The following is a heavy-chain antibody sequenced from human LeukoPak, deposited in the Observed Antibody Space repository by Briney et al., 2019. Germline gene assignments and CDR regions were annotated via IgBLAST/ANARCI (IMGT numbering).Heavy chain of an antibody. CDR2: INPNSGGT. Sequence: ASVKVSCKASGYTFTGYYIHWVRQAPGQGLEWMGWINPNSGGTNYAQKFQGRVTMTRDTSISTAYMELSRLRSDDTAVYYCARVELRFWGQLDYRGQGTLVTVSS. CDR1: GYTFTGYY. V-gene: IGHV1-2*02. CDR3: ARVELRFWGQLDY. D-gene: IGHD1-7*01. J-gene: IGHJ4*02.